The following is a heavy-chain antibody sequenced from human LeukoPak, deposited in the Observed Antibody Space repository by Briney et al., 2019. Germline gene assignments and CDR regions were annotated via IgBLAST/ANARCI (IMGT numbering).Heavy chain of an antibody. CDR2: IWYGGSNK. Sequence: GGSLRLSCAASGFTFNNYGMHWVRQAPGKGLEWVAAIWYGGSNKYYADSVKGRFTISRDNSKNTLYLQMNSLRAEDTALYYCARGQEYYYDSSAYSKFDYWGQGTLVTVSS. CDR1: GFTFNNYG. J-gene: IGHJ4*02. CDR3: ARGQEYYYDSSAYSKFDY. D-gene: IGHD3-22*01. V-gene: IGHV3-33*01.